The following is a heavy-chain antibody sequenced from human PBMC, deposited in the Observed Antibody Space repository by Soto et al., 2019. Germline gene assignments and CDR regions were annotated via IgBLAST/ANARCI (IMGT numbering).Heavy chain of an antibody. Sequence: QEHLVESGGGVVQAGTSLRLSCAASGFRFNNYGMHWVRQAPGKGLEWVAFVSSDGNNKYYADSVKGRFTISRDNSKSTMFLQVDSLRVEDTAIYYCAKDRVIQLLPIWPDPWGQGTLVTVSS. CDR1: GFRFNNYG. CDR3: AKDRVIQLLPIWPDP. J-gene: IGHJ5*02. CDR2: VSSDGNNK. V-gene: IGHV3-30*18. D-gene: IGHD2-2*01.